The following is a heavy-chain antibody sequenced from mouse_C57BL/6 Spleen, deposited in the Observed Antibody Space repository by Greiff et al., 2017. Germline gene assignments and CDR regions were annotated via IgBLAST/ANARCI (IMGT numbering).Heavy chain of an antibody. Sequence: EVKLVESGAELVRPGASVKLSCTASGFNIKDDYMHWVKQRPEQGLEWIGWIDPENGDTEYASKFQGKATITADTSSNTAYLQLSSLTSEDTAVYYCTTESYKGFAYWGQGTLVTVSA. J-gene: IGHJ3*01. CDR1: GFNIKDDY. CDR2: IDPENGDT. V-gene: IGHV14-4*01. CDR3: TTESYKGFAY. D-gene: IGHD2-12*01.